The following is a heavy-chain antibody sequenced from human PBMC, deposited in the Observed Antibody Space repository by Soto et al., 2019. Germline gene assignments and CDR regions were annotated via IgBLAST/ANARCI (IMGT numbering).Heavy chain of an antibody. D-gene: IGHD2-15*01. Sequence: LSLTCNVTGGSFNGYFWSWIRQSPGKGLEWIGEISHREDTNYNPSFKSRVTISLDTSRNAFSLEMESVTPEDTAVYYCARVAYCSGDDCFASYFDYWGQGIQVTVSS. CDR2: ISHREDT. CDR3: ARVAYCSGDDCFASYFDY. CDR1: GGSFNGYF. J-gene: IGHJ4*02. V-gene: IGHV4-34*01.